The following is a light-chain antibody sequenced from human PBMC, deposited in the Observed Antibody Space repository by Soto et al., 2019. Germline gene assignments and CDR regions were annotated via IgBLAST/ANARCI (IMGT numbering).Light chain of an antibody. CDR3: MQALHTPRT. CDR1: QSLLHSNGNHY. V-gene: IGKV2-28*01. CDR2: LAS. Sequence: DIVMTQSPLSLSFTPGEPASISCRSSQSLLHSNGNHYLEWYFQKPGQSPQLLIYLASIRASGVPDRFSGSGSGTDFTLKISRVEAEDVGVYYCMQALHTPRTFGQGTKVEIK. J-gene: IGKJ1*01.